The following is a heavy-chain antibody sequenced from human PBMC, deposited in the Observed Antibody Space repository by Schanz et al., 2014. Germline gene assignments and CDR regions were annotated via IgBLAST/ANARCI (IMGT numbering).Heavy chain of an antibody. V-gene: IGHV1-8*01. J-gene: IGHJ6*03. D-gene: IGHD3-10*01. CDR2: MNPNSGDT. CDR1: RYPFTSDD. CDR3: ARVSMEFERGKSYYYYMDV. Sequence: QVQLVQSGAEVKKPGASVKVSCRASRYPFTSDDITWVRQAPGQGLEWMGWMNPNSGDTGYPRKFQDRVTMTRNTSISTAYMELNSLTSEDTAVYYCARVSMEFERGKSYYYYMDVWGRGTTVTVSS.